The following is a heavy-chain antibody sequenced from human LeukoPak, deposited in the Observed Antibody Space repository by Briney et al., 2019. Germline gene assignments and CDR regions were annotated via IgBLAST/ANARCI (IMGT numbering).Heavy chain of an antibody. CDR3: AREAVVTAIYDY. D-gene: IGHD2-21*02. CDR2: IYHSGST. CDR1: GGSISSSNW. V-gene: IGHV4-4*02. J-gene: IGHJ4*02. Sequence: SGTLSLTCAVSGGSISSSNWWSWVRQPPGKGLEWIGEIYHSGSTNYNPSLKSRVSISVDASKKQFSLNLRSVTAADTAVYYCAREAVVTAIYDYWGQGTLVTVSS.